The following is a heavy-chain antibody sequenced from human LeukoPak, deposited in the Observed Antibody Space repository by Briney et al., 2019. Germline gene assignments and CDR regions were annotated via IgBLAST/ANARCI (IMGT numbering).Heavy chain of an antibody. CDR3: ARDVGGDYAHFDY. D-gene: IGHD4-17*01. V-gene: IGHV4-39*07. CDR2: IYYSGST. Sequence: SETLSLTCTVSGGSISSSSYYWGWVRQPPGKGLEWIGSIYYSGSTYYNPSFKSRVTISVDTSKNQFSLKLSSVTAADTAVYYCARDVGGDYAHFDYWGQGTLVTVSS. J-gene: IGHJ4*02. CDR1: GGSISSSSYY.